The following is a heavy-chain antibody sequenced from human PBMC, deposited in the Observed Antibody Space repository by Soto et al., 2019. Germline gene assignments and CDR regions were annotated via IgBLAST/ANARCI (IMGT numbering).Heavy chain of an antibody. J-gene: IGHJ3*02. CDR2: IYYSGST. Sequence: QVQLQESGPGLVKPSQTLSLTCTVSGGSISSGGYYWSWIPQHPGKGLEWIGYIYYSGSTYYNPSLKSRVTISVDTSKNQFSLKLSSVTAADTAVYYCARWVAVAGLDAFDIWGQGTMVTVSS. CDR3: ARWVAVAGLDAFDI. CDR1: GGSISSGGYY. D-gene: IGHD6-19*01. V-gene: IGHV4-31*03.